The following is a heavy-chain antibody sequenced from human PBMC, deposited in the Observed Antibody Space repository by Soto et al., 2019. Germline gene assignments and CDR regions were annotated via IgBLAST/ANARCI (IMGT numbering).Heavy chain of an antibody. CDR3: SRENWFQDY. Sequence: EVQLVESGGGLVQPGGSLRLSCEASGFSFNAYYMTWVRQAPGRGLECVAIIKSDGSEQYYVDSVKGRFTISRDNAKSSLYLQMNSLRAGDTALYYCSRENWFQDYWGQGTLVIVSS. D-gene: IGHD3-10*01. CDR1: GFSFNAYY. CDR2: IKSDGSEQ. V-gene: IGHV3-7*03. J-gene: IGHJ4*02.